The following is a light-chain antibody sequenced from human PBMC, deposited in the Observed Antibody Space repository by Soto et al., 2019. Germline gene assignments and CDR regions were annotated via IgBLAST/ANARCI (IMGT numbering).Light chain of an antibody. CDR2: KVS. CDR1: QSLIHSAGNTY. J-gene: IGKJ1*01. Sequence: DVVMTQSPLSLPVTLGQPASISCRSSQSLIHSAGNTYLNWFQQRPGQSPRRLIYKVSDRDSGVPDRFSGSGSGTDFTLKISRVEAEDVGVYDCMQGTHWPWTFGQGTEVEIK. CDR3: MQGTHWPWT. V-gene: IGKV2-30*02.